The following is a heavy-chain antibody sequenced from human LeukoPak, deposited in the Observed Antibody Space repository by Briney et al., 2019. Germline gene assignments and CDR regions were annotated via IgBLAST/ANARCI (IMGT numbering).Heavy chain of an antibody. D-gene: IGHD6-13*01. CDR1: GGSFSGYY. CDR2: INHSGST. V-gene: IGHV4-34*01. CDR3: ERAHSSSWEGDPYYFDY. Sequence: SETLSLTCAVYGGSFSGYYWSWIRQPPGKGLEWIGEINHSGSTNYNPSLKSRVTISVDTSKNQFSLKLSSVTAADTAVYYCERAHSSSWEGDPYYFDYWGQGTLVTVSS. J-gene: IGHJ4*02.